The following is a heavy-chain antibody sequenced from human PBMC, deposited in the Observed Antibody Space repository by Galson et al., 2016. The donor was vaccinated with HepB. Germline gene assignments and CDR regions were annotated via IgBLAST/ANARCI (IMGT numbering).Heavy chain of an antibody. Sequence: SLRFSCAASGFTFSNYAMSWVRQAPGKGLEWVSGISDSGGSTYFADSVMGRFTISRDNSKNTLYLQMNSLRVDDTAVYYCARAPVTSTTCCYYFDYWGQGTLVTVSS. D-gene: IGHD2-2*01. CDR2: ISDSGGST. CDR3: ARAPVTSTTCCYYFDY. V-gene: IGHV3-23*01. CDR1: GFTFSNYA. J-gene: IGHJ4*02.